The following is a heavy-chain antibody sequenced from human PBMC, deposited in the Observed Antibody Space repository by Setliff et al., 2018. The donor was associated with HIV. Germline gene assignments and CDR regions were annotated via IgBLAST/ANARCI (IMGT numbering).Heavy chain of an antibody. CDR3: AKEQEIGSYLDP. Sequence: SVKVSCKASGGTFNSYAISWVRQAPGRGLEWMGGIIPILGLANYAQNFQGRLTISADKSTRTAYLELSSLRSDDSAVYFCAKEQEIGSYLDPWGQGTLVTVSS. D-gene: IGHD2-2*02. CDR1: GGTFNSYA. V-gene: IGHV1-69*10. CDR2: IIPILGLA. J-gene: IGHJ5*02.